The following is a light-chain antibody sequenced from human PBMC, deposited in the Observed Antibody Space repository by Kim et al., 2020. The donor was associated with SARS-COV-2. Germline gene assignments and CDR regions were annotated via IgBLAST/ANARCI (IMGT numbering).Light chain of an antibody. CDR3: QQSYSTPFT. Sequence: DIQMTQSPSSLSASVGDRVTITCRASQSISSYLNWYQQKPGKAPKLLIYAASSLQRGVPSRFSGSGSGTDFTLTISSLQPEDCATYYCQQSYSTPFTFGGGTKVDIK. J-gene: IGKJ4*01. CDR2: AAS. CDR1: QSISSY. V-gene: IGKV1-39*01.